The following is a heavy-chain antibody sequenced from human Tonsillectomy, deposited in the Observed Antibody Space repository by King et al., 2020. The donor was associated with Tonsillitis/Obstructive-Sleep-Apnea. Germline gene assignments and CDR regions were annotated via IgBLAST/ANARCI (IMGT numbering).Heavy chain of an antibody. V-gene: IGHV3-7*03. J-gene: IGHJ4*02. Sequence: VQLVESGGGLVQPGGSLRVSCAASGFIFSDSWMSWVRQAPGKGLEWVANIKQDGGEKYYVDSVKGRFTISRDNAKNSLFLQMSSLRAEDTAVYYCVSDGGGFDYWGQGTLVTVSS. CDR2: IKQDGGEK. CDR1: GFIFSDSW. CDR3: VSDGGGFDY. D-gene: IGHD3-16*01.